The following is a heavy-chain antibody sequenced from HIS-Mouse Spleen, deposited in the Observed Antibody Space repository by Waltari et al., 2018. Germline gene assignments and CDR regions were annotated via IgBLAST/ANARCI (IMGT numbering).Heavy chain of an antibody. D-gene: IGHD6-6*01. CDR1: GGSFSGYY. V-gene: IGHV4-34*01. CDR2: IKHSGST. CDR3: ARGRRQQLVRVWFDP. Sequence: QVQLQQWGAGLLKPSETLSLTCAVYGGSFSGYYWSWIRQPLGKGLEWIGEIKHSGSTTDNPSLKSRVTISVETSKNQFSLRLGSGTAADTAVYYCARGRRQQLVRVWFDPWGQGTLVTVSS. J-gene: IGHJ5*02.